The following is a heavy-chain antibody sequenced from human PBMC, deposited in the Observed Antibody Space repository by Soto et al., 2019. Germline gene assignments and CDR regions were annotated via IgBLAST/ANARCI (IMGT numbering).Heavy chain of an antibody. Sequence: LRLSCAASGFTFSSYGMHWVRQSPGKWLEWVAVISYDGSNKYYADSVKGRFTISRDNSKNTLYLQMNSLRAEDTAVYYCAKDLVVVASTVGYYYGMDVWGQGTTVTVSS. CDR2: ISYDGSNK. CDR3: AKDLVVVASTVGYYYGMDV. CDR1: GFTFSSYG. V-gene: IGHV3-30*18. J-gene: IGHJ6*02. D-gene: IGHD2-15*01.